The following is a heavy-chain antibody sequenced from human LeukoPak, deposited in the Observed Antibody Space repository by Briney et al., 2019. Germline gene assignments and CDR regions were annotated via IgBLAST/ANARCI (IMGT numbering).Heavy chain of an antibody. Sequence: SETLSLTCTVSSGSINNYYWTLVRQPPGQGLEWIGYVYHSGTTNYNPSLKSRVTISLDTSKNQFSLRLSSVTSADTALYYCARGTLRGGNGAYGMDVWGQGTTVTVSS. CDR3: ARGTLRGGNGAYGMDV. V-gene: IGHV4-59*01. CDR1: SGSINNYY. J-gene: IGHJ6*02. D-gene: IGHD2-8*01. CDR2: VYHSGTT.